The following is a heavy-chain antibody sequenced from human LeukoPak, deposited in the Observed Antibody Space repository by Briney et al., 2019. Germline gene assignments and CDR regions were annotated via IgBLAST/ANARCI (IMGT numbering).Heavy chain of an antibody. D-gene: IGHD6-19*01. CDR3: ARAVAGWFDY. Sequence: PSETLSLTCTVSGGSISSYYWSWIRQPPGKGLEWIGYIYYSGSTNYNPSLKSRVTISVDTSKNLFSLKLSSVTAADTAVYYCARAVAGWFDYWGQGTLVTVSS. CDR1: GGSISSYY. V-gene: IGHV4-59*01. J-gene: IGHJ4*02. CDR2: IYYSGST.